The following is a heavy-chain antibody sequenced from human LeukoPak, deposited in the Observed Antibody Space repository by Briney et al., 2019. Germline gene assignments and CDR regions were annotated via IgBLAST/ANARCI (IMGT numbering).Heavy chain of an antibody. CDR2: IWYDGSNK. CDR1: GFTFSSYG. CDR3: AREGDGDDGWFDP. D-gene: IGHD4-17*01. V-gene: IGHV3-33*01. Sequence: GGSLRLSCAASGFTFSSYGMHWVRQAPGKGLEWVAVIWYDGSNKYYADSVKGRFTISRDNSKNTLYLQMNSLRAEDTAVYYCAREGDGDDGWFDPWGQGTLVTVSS. J-gene: IGHJ5*02.